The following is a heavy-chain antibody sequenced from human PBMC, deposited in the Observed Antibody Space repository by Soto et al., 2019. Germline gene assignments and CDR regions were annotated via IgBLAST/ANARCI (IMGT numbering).Heavy chain of an antibody. D-gene: IGHD5-18*01. CDR3: ATSVNSGMAFDY. Sequence: QVQLVQSGAEVKKPGASVRVSCKASGYTFTHYYIHWVRQAPGQGLEWMGIINPNGGIPTYAQKFRAGFSMTRDTSTSTVYLELSSVRSEGSAVYYCATSVNSGMAFDYWGQGTRVTVSS. J-gene: IGHJ4*02. CDR1: GYTFTHYY. CDR2: INPNGGIP. V-gene: IGHV1-46*01.